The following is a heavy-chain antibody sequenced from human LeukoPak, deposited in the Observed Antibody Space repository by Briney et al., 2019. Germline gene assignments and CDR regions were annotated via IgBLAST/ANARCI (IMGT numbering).Heavy chain of an antibody. D-gene: IGHD1-1*01. CDR2: IYYSGST. J-gene: IGHJ5*02. V-gene: IGHV4-59*01. CDR3: ARDTTGNNWFDP. CDR1: GGSISTYS. Sequence: PSEALSLTCTVSGGSISTYSWTWIRQPPGKGLEWIGNIYYSGSTNYNPSLKSRVTISVDTSKNQFSLKLSSVTAADTAVYYCARDTTGNNWFDPWGQGTLVTVSS.